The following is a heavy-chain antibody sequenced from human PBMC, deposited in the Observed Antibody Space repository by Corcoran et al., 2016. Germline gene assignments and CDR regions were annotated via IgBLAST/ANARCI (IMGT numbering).Heavy chain of an antibody. CDR1: GGSISSYY. CDR2: IYTSGST. CDR3: ARDLSGRDGYNWYYYYYYGMDV. D-gene: IGHD5-12*01. Sequence: QVQLQESGPGLVKPSETLSLTCTVSGGSISSYYWSWIRQPAGKGLEWIGRIYTSGSTNYNPSLKSRVTMSVDTSKNQFSLKLSSVTAADTAVYYCARDLSGRDGYNWYYYYYYGMDVWGQGTTVTVSS. J-gene: IGHJ6*02. V-gene: IGHV4-4*07.